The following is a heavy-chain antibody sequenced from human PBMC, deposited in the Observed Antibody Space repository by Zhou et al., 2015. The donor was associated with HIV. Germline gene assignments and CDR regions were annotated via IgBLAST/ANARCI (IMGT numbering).Heavy chain of an antibody. J-gene: IGHJ5*02. Sequence: QVQLVESGGGVVQPGKSLRLSCAASGFTFSTFGMHWVRQAPGKGLEWVANIWYDGSNKYYADSVKGRFTISRDNAKNIVYLQMSSLRPEDTAVYFCVRDLNFLIDLWGQGTLVTVSS. D-gene: IGHD2-8*01. CDR2: IWYDGSNK. CDR1: GFTFSTFG. V-gene: IGHV3-33*01. CDR3: VRDLNFLIDL.